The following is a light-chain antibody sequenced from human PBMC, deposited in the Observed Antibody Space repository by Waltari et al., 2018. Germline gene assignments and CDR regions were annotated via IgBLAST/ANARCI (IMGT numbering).Light chain of an antibody. CDR1: SSDVGSYNL. V-gene: IGLV2-23*01. CDR2: EGS. J-gene: IGLJ3*02. CDR3: CSYAGSTSWV. Sequence: QSALTQPASVSGSPGQSITIFCTGTSSDVGSYNLFSWYQQYPGKAPKLMIYEGSKRPSGVSNRFSGSKSGNTASLTISGLQAEDEADYYCCSYAGSTSWVFGGGTKLTVL.